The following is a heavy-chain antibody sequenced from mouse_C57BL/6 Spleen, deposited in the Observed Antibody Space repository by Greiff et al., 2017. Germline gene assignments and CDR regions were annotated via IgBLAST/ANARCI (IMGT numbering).Heavy chain of an antibody. CDR3: ARSGEQLRFLDY. CDR2: IYPGSGST. J-gene: IGHJ2*01. CDR1: GYTFTSYW. V-gene: IGHV1-55*01. Sequence: QVQLQQPGAELVKPGASVKMSCKASGYTFTSYWITWVKQRPGQGLEWIGDIYPGSGSTNYNEKFKSKATLTVDTSSSTAYMQLSSLTSEDSAVYYCARSGEQLRFLDYWGQGTTLTVSS. D-gene: IGHD3-2*02.